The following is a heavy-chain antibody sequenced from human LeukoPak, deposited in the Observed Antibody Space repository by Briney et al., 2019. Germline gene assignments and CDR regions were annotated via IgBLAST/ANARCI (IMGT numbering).Heavy chain of an antibody. CDR2: IFYRGRT. D-gene: IGHD6-19*01. CDR3: ARLHVAVPGTYSDY. Sequence: PSETLSLICTVSGGSVSNSRHYWGWIRQPPGKGLEWIGSIFYRGRTNYNPSLRSRVTVSVDASKNQFSLRLSSVTAADTAVYYCARLHVAVPGTYSDYWGQGTLVTVSS. CDR1: GGSVSNSRHY. J-gene: IGHJ4*02. V-gene: IGHV4-39*01.